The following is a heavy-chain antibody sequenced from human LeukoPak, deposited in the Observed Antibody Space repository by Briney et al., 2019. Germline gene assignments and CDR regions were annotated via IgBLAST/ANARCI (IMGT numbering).Heavy chain of an antibody. D-gene: IGHD3-22*01. V-gene: IGHV1-69*13. CDR3: ARDLIDYYDSSGYSHFDY. CDR2: IIPIFGTA. J-gene: IGHJ4*02. Sequence: SVKVSCKASGGTFSSYAISWVRQAPGQGLEWMGGIIPIFGTANYAQKFQGRVTITADESTSTAYMELSSLRSEGTAVYYCARDLIDYYDSSGYSHFDYWGQGTLVTVSS. CDR1: GGTFSSYA.